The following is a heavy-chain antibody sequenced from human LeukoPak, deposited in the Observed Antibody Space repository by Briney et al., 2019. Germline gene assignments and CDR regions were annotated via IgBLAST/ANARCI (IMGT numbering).Heavy chain of an antibody. CDR2: IYPDDSDT. J-gene: IGHJ6*03. V-gene: IGHV5-51*01. CDR1: GYTFTNYW. CDR3: ARHEVGGDSSSGYEYYYYMDV. Sequence: GESLKISCKASGYTFTNYWIGWVRQMPGKGLEWMGIIYPDDSDTKYSPSFQGQVTISVDESISTAYLQWGSLKASDTATYYCARHEVGGDSSSGYEYYYYMDVWGKGTAVTVSS. D-gene: IGHD3-3*01.